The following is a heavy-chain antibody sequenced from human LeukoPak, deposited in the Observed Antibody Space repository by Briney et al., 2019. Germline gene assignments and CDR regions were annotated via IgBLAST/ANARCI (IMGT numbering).Heavy chain of an antibody. Sequence: GGSLRLSCAASGFTFSSYAMHWVRQAPGKGLEWVALISYDGSNKYYADSVKGRFTISRDNSKNTLYLQMNSLRAEDTAVYYCARLRSDIVVVPAVYYFDYWGQGTLVTVSS. CDR3: ARLRSDIVVVPAVYYFDY. D-gene: IGHD2-2*01. J-gene: IGHJ4*02. CDR1: GFTFSSYA. CDR2: ISYDGSNK. V-gene: IGHV3-30*04.